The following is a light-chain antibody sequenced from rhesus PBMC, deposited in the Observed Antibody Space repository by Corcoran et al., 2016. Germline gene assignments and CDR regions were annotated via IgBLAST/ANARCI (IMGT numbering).Light chain of an antibody. J-gene: IGKJ2*01. CDR1: QSISSL. V-gene: IGKV1-22*01. CDR3: QQYNSSQYS. CDR2: KAS. Sequence: DIQMTPSPSSLSASVGDTVTITCRASQSISSLFAWYQQQPGNAPKVLIYKASSLQIGVPSRFSGSGSGTDSTLTISSLQSEDFATYYCQQYNSSQYSFGRGTKVEIK.